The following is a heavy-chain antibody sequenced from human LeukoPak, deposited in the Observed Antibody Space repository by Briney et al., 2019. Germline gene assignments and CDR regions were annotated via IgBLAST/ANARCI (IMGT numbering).Heavy chain of an antibody. CDR3: ARDLHCSSTSCYYGSNWFDP. J-gene: IGHJ5*02. D-gene: IGHD2-2*01. V-gene: IGHV4-34*01. CDR1: GGSFSGYY. Sequence: SETLSLTCAVYGGSFSGYYWSWIRQPPGKGLEWIGEMNHSGSTNYNPSLKSRVTISVDTSKNQFSLKLSSVTAADTAVYYCARDLHCSSTSCYYGSNWFDPWGQGTLVTVSS. CDR2: MNHSGST.